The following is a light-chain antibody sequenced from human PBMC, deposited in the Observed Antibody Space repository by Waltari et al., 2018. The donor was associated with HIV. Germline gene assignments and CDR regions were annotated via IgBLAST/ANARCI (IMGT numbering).Light chain of an antibody. CDR3: AAWDDSLRGVV. Sequence: QSVLTQPPSASGPPGQRVTISCSGSRSNIGSNHVYWYQQLPGTTPKLLIYRNKRRPSGVPDRFSGSKSGTSASLAISGLRSEHEADYYCAAWDDSLRGVVFGGGTKLTVL. V-gene: IGLV1-47*01. CDR1: RSNIGSNH. J-gene: IGLJ2*01. CDR2: RNK.